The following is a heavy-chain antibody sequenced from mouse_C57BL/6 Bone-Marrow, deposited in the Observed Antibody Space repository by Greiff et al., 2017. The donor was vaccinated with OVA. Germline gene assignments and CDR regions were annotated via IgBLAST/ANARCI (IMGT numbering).Heavy chain of an antibody. J-gene: IGHJ2*01. Sequence: QVQLQQSGAELVRPGTSVKVSCKASGYAFTNYLIEWVKQRPGQGLEWIGVINPGSGGTNYNEKFKGKATLTADKSSSTAYMQLSSLTSEDSAVYFCARYPGFDYWGQGTTLTVSS. V-gene: IGHV1-54*01. CDR3: ARYPGFDY. CDR1: GYAFTNYL. CDR2: INPGSGGT.